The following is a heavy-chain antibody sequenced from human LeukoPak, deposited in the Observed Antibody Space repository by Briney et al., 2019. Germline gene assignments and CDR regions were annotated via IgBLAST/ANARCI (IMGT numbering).Heavy chain of an antibody. D-gene: IGHD1-26*01. CDR2: VDPEDGET. CDR3: ATGGVGATPFDY. CDR1: GYTFTDYY. J-gene: IGHJ4*02. V-gene: IGHV1-69-2*01. Sequence: ASVKISCKVSGYTFTDYYMHWVQQAPGKGLEWMGLVDPEDGETIYAEKFQGRVTMTEDTSTDTAYMELSSLRSEDTAVYYCATGGVGATPFDYWGQGTLVTVSS.